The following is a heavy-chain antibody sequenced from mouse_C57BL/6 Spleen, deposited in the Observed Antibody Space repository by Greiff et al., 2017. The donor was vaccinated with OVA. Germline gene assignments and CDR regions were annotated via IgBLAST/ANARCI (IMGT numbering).Heavy chain of an antibody. CDR1: GYSITSGYY. D-gene: IGHD2-4*01. CDR3: AREGYDYDGYFDY. CDR2: ISYDGSN. J-gene: IGHJ2*01. Sequence: EVQRVESGPGLVKPSQSLSLTCSVTGYSITSGYYWNWIRQFPGNKLEWMGYISYDGSNNYNPSLKNRISITRDTSKNQFFLKLNSVTTEDTATYYCAREGYDYDGYFDYWGQGTTLTVSS. V-gene: IGHV3-6*01.